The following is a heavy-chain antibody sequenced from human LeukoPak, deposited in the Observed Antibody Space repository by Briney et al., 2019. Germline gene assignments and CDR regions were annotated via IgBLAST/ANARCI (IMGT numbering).Heavy chain of an antibody. CDR3: ARDPGYSSSEYFDY. J-gene: IGHJ4*02. V-gene: IGHV3-48*02. CDR1: GFTFSSYS. CDR2: ISSSSSII. D-gene: IGHD6-13*01. Sequence: GGSLRLSCAASGFTFSSYSMNWVRQAPGKGLEWVSYISSSSSIIYYADSVKGRFTISRDNAKNSLYLQMNSLRDEDTAVYYCARDPGYSSSEYFDYWGQGTLVTVSS.